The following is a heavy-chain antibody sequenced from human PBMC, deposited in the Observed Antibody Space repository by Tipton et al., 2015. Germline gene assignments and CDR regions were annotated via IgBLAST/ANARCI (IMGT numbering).Heavy chain of an antibody. V-gene: IGHV4-59*01. CDR1: GGSISTYY. CDR2: IYYSGST. CDR3: ARMGDGLDR. Sequence: TLSLTCTVSGGSISTYYWTWIRQPPGKGLEWIAYIYYSGSTTYNPSLKSRVTLSVDTSKNQLSLKLSSMTAADTAVYYCARMGDGLDRWGQGTMVTVSS. J-gene: IGHJ3*02.